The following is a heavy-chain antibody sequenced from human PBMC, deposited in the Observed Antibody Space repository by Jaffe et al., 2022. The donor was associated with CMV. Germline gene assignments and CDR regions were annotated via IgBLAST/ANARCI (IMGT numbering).Heavy chain of an antibody. CDR1: GGTFSSYA. J-gene: IGHJ6*03. Sequence: QVQLVQSGAEVKKPGSSVKVSCKASGGTFSSYAISWVRQAPGQGLEWMGRIIPILGIANYAQKFQGRVTITADKSTSTAYMELSSLRSEDTAVYYCARDVVGAVNYYYYYMDVWGKGTTVTVSS. CDR2: IIPILGIA. D-gene: IGHD2-15*01. V-gene: IGHV1-69*09. CDR3: ARDVVGAVNYYYYYMDV.